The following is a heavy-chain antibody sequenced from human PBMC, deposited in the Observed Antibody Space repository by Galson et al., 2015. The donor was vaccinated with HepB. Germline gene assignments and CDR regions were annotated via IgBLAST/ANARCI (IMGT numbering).Heavy chain of an antibody. D-gene: IGHD3-10*01. CDR3: ARAITYYYCSGSYYDDY. J-gene: IGHJ4*02. V-gene: IGHV3-11*05. CDR2: ISTDSSYT. CDR1: GFIFRDYY. Sequence: SLRLSCAASGFIFRDYYMSWIRQAPGKGLEWVSYISTDSSYTKFADSVKGRFTISRDNAKNSLYLQMNSLRAEDTAVYYCARAITYYYCSGSYYDDYWGQGTLVTVSS.